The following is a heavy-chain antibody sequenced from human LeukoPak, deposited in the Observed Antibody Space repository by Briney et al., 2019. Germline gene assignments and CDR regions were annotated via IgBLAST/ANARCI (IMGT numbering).Heavy chain of an antibody. Sequence: SETLSLTCSVSGGSISSYYWSWIRQPAGKGLEWIGRIYTSGNTNYNPSLKSRVTMSVDTSKNQFSLKLSSVTAADTAVYYCAREGGYSGYDFFDYWGQGTLVTVSS. CDR1: GGSISSYY. CDR3: AREGGYSGYDFFDY. D-gene: IGHD5-12*01. CDR2: IYTSGNT. V-gene: IGHV4-4*07. J-gene: IGHJ4*02.